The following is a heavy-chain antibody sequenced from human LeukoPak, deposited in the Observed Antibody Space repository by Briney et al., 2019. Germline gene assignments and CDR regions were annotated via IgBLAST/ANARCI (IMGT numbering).Heavy chain of an antibody. CDR2: INHSGST. J-gene: IGHJ6*02. CDR1: GGSFSGYY. CDR3: ARVYRYCSGGSCLLDNGMDV. V-gene: IGHV4-34*01. Sequence: PSETLSLTCAVYGGSFSGYYWSWIRQPPGKGLEWIAEINHSGSTNYNPSLKSRVTIPVDTSKNQFSLKLSSVTAADTAVYYCARVYRYCSGGSCLLDNGMDVWGQGTTVTVSS. D-gene: IGHD2-15*01.